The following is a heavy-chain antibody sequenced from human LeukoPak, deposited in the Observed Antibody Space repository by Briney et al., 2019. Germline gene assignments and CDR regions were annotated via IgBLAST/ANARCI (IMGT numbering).Heavy chain of an antibody. CDR2: IYYSGST. V-gene: IGHV4-39*01. J-gene: IGHJ6*02. Sequence: SETLSPTCTVSGGSISSSSYYWGWIRQPPGKGLEWIGSIYYSGSTYYNPSLKSRVTISVDTSKNQFSLKLSSVTAADTAVYYCARRGMMNYYYYGMDVWGQGTTVTVSS. D-gene: IGHD3-16*01. CDR1: GGSISSSSYY. CDR3: ARRGMMNYYYYGMDV.